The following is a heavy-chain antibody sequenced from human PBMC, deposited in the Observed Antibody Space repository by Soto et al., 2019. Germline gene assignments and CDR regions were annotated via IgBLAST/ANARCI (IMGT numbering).Heavy chain of an antibody. J-gene: IGHJ4*02. Sequence: QVQLQQWGAGLLKPSETLTLTCAVYGGSFSGYYWTWIRQPPGKGLEWIGEINHSGSTNYNPYLKNRVTISVDTSKNQFFLKLSAVTAADTAVYYCARGYGRNVDYWGQGTLVTVSS. CDR2: INHSGST. CDR1: GGSFSGYY. D-gene: IGHD1-1*01. V-gene: IGHV4-34*01. CDR3: ARGYGRNVDY.